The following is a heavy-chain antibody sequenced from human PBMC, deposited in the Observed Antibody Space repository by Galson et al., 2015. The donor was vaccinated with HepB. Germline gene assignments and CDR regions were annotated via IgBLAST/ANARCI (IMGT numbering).Heavy chain of an antibody. CDR3: ARDKQQLGWSDP. Sequence: SVKVSCKASGYTFTSYGISWVRQAPGQGLEWMGWISAYNGNTNYAQKLQGRVTMTTDTSTSTAYMELRSLRSDDTAVYYCARDKQQLGWSDPWAREPWSPSPQ. D-gene: IGHD6-13*01. J-gene: IGHJ5*02. CDR1: GYTFTSYG. CDR2: ISAYNGNT. V-gene: IGHV1-18*04.